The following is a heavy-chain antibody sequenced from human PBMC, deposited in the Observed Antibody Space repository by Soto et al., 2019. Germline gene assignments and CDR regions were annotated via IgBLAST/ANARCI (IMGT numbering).Heavy chain of an antibody. CDR3: AKRAGDGYLEY. Sequence: EVQLWESGGGLVQPGGSLRLSCAASGFTFSNYAMNWVRQAPGKGPEWVSFISGAGDSTYYADSVKGRSAIFRDNSRNTLYLQMNSLRAEDTAIYYCAKRAGDGYLEYWGPGTPVTVSS. CDR2: ISGAGDST. CDR1: GFTFSNYA. J-gene: IGHJ4*02. V-gene: IGHV3-23*01. D-gene: IGHD4-17*01.